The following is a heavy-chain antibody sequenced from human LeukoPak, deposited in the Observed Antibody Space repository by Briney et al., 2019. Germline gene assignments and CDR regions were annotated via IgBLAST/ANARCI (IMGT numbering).Heavy chain of an antibody. CDR3: ARDSTPYCGGDCSLGY. CDR2: ISSSGSTI. CDR1: GFTFSDYY. V-gene: IGHV3-11*01. Sequence: GGSLRLSCAASGFTFSDYYMSWIRQAPGKGLEWVSYISSSGSTIYYADSVKGRFTISKDNADNSLYLQMNSLRAEDTAVYYCARDSTPYCGGDCSLGYWGQGTLVTVSS. D-gene: IGHD2-21*02. J-gene: IGHJ4*02.